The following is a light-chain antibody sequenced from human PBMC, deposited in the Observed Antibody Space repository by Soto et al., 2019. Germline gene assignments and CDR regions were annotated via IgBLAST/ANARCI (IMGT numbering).Light chain of an antibody. CDR3: GAWDSSLRAWV. CDR1: SSNIGNNF. V-gene: IGLV1-51*01. Sequence: QSVLTQAPSVSAAPGQNVTISGSGRSSNIGNNFVSWFQQLPGTAPKLLIYDKTKRPSGIPERFSGSKSGTSATLAITGLQTGDEADYYCGAWDSSLRAWVFGGGTKLTVL. J-gene: IGLJ3*02. CDR2: DKT.